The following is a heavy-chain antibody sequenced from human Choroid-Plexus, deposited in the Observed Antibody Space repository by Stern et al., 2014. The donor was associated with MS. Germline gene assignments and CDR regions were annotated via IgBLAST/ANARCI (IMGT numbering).Heavy chain of an antibody. CDR3: AKHACTGAACPFDL. V-gene: IGHV4-39*01. Sequence: VQLVESGPGLVKPSETLSLTCAVSGDSISSYTHYWAWIRQPPGKGLEWIGSVYYSGATYYNPSLKSPGTISVDTFNNHFSLGLNSVTAADTAVYYCAKHACTGAACPFDLWGQGTLVTVSS. CDR2: VYYSGAT. CDR1: GDSISSYTHY. D-gene: IGHD2-8*02. J-gene: IGHJ4*02.